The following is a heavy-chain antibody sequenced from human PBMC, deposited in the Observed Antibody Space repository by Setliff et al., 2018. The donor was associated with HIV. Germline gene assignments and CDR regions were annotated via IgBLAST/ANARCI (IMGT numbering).Heavy chain of an antibody. D-gene: IGHD2-21*02. CDR3: ARDGGPYCGGDCHLFRLPFQH. Sequence: PSETLSLTCTVSGGSISSHYWSWIRQPPGKGLEWIGSIYYNGITNYNPSLKSRVTVSVDTSKNQFSLKLSSVTAADTAMYYCARDGGPYCGGDCHLFRLPFQHWGQGTLVTVSS. V-gene: IGHV4-59*11. CDR2: IYYNGIT. J-gene: IGHJ1*01. CDR1: GGSISSHY.